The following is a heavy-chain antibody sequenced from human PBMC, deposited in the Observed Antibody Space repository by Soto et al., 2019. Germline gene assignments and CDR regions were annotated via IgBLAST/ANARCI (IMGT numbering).Heavy chain of an antibody. V-gene: IGHV3-23*01. CDR2: ISGSGGST. CDR3: AKTGYDTARVNCFDP. J-gene: IGHJ5*02. D-gene: IGHD3-9*01. Sequence: QTGGSLRLSCAASGFTFGSYAIIWFLHSPVKGLEWVSAISGSGGSTYYADSVKGRFTISRDNSKNTLYLQMNSLRAEDTAVYYCAKTGYDTARVNCFDPWGQGTLVTVSS. CDR1: GFTFGSYA.